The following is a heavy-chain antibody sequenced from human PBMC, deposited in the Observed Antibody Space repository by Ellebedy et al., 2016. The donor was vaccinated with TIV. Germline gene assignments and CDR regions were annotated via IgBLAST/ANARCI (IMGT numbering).Heavy chain of an antibody. CDR2: ITASGGNI. V-gene: IGHV3-23*01. Sequence: PGGSLRLSCAASGLTFSSHAMSWVRKAPGKGLEWVSSITASGGNIYYADSVKGRFTVARDNAKNSLYRQMNSLRGDDTAVYYCGRAREPGYFAYYYYGMDVWGQGTTVTVSS. CDR3: GRAREPGYFAYYYYGMDV. D-gene: IGHD3-9*01. CDR1: GLTFSSHA. J-gene: IGHJ6*02.